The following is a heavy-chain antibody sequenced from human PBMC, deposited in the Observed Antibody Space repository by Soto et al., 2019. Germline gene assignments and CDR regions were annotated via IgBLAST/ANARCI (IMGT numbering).Heavy chain of an antibody. CDR3: ARLKTYDILNKSDY. CDR2: TYYNGNA. CDR1: GGSIDRSNYY. V-gene: IGHV4-39*01. D-gene: IGHD3-9*01. J-gene: IGHJ4*02. Sequence: SETLSLTCNVSGGSIDRSNYYWDWLRQPPGKGLEWIGTTYYNGNAYYNPSLKSRVSMSVDTSKNQFSLKLVSVTAADTAVYYCARLKTYDILNKSDYWGQGSLVTVSS.